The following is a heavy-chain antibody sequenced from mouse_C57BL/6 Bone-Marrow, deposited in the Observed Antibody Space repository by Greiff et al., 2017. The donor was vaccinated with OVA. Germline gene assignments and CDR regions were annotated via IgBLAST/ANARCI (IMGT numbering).Heavy chain of an antibody. D-gene: IGHD4-1*01. CDR2: ILPGSGST. Sequence: VQLVESGAELMKPGASVKLSCKATGYTFTGYWIEWVKQRPGHGLEWIGEILPGSGSTTYNEKFKGKATFTADTSSNTAYMQLSSLTTEDSAIYYCARRLGRGRLGWFAYWGQGTLVTVSA. J-gene: IGHJ3*01. V-gene: IGHV1-9*01. CDR3: ARRLGRGRLGWFAY. CDR1: GYTFTGYW.